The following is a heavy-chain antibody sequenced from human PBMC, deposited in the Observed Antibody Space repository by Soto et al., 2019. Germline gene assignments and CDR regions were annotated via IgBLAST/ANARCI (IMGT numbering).Heavy chain of an antibody. CDR2: ISYDGSNK. J-gene: IGHJ6*02. D-gene: IGHD3-22*01. CDR1: GFTFSSYG. CDR3: AKAVSYYHDSSAYIALGFNYGMDV. Sequence: GGSLRLSCAASGFTFSSYGMHWVRQAPGKGLEWVAVISYDGSNKYYADSVKGRFTISRDNSKNTLYLQMNSLRDEDTAVYYCAKAVSYYHDSSAYIALGFNYGMDVWGQGTTVTLSS. V-gene: IGHV3-30*18.